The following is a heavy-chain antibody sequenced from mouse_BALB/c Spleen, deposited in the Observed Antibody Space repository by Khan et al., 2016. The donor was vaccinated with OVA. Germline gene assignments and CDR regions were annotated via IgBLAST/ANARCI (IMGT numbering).Heavy chain of an antibody. CDR3: AREGSRYNYAMDY. D-gene: IGHD1-3*01. J-gene: IGHJ4*01. V-gene: IGHV3-2*02. CDR2: ISSSGST. Sequence: EVQLVESGPGLVTPSQSLSLTCTVTGYSITSDYAWNWIRQFPGNKLEWMGYISSSGSTNYNPALKSRISITRDTSKNQFLLQLNSVTTEDTAMYYCAREGSRYNYAMDYWGQGTSVTVSS. CDR1: GYSITSDYA.